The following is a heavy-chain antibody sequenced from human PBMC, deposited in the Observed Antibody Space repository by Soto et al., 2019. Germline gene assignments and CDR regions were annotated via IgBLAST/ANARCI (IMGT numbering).Heavy chain of an antibody. V-gene: IGHV1-18*01. Sequence: QVQLVQSGAEVKKPGASVKVSCKASGYTFTSYGISWVRQAPGQGLEWMGWISAYNGNTNYAQKLQGRGTMTTDTSTSTAYMELRSLRSDDTAVYYCARESYDYVWGSYRYLDYWGQGTLVTVSS. CDR1: GYTFTSYG. CDR2: ISAYNGNT. D-gene: IGHD3-16*02. CDR3: ARESYDYVWGSYRYLDY. J-gene: IGHJ4*02.